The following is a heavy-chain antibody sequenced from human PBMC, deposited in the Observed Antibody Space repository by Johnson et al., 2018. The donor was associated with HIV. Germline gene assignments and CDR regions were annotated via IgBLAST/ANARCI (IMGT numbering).Heavy chain of an antibody. Sequence: VQLVESGGGLVQPGGSLRLSCAASGFTVSSSYMSWVRQAPGKGLEWVSVLYSGGSTYYADSVKGRFTISRDNSKNTLYLQMNSLRAEDTAVYYCARDRGGYSYGYDSDAFDIWGQGTMVTVSS. CDR3: ARDRGGYSYGYDSDAFDI. D-gene: IGHD5-18*01. CDR1: GFTVSSSY. V-gene: IGHV3-66*02. J-gene: IGHJ3*02. CDR2: LYSGGST.